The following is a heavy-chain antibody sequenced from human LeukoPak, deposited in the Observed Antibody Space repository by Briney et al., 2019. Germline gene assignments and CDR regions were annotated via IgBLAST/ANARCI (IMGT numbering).Heavy chain of an antibody. CDR3: AKEKYYYDSSGLTYYFDY. CDR2: ISGSGGST. V-gene: IGHV3-23*01. Sequence: GGSLRLSCAASGFTLSIYVMSCVSQAPGKGMEWVSAISGSGGSTHYADSVKGRFTISRDNSKNTLYMQMNSLRAEDTDVYYCAKEKYYYDSSGLTYYFDYWGQGTLVTVSS. D-gene: IGHD3-22*01. J-gene: IGHJ4*02. CDR1: GFTLSIYV.